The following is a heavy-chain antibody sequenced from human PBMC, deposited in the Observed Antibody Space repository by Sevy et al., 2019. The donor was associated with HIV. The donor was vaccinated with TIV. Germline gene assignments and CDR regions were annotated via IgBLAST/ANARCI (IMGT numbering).Heavy chain of an antibody. Sequence: GESLKISCKGSGYSFSNYWIGWVRQMPGKGLELMGITYPGDPDTRYSPSFQGQVTISVDKSSSTAYLQWSRLRASDTAMYYCARFGSYRLAYYGMDVWGQGTTVTVSS. J-gene: IGHJ6*02. CDR2: TYPGDPDT. CDR1: GYSFSNYW. CDR3: ARFGSYRLAYYGMDV. V-gene: IGHV5-51*01. D-gene: IGHD3-9*01.